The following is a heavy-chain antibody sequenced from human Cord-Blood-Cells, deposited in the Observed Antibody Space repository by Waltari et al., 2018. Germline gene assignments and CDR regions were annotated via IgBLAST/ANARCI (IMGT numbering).Heavy chain of an antibody. J-gene: IGHJ3*02. Sequence: QLQLQESGPGLVKPSETLSLTCTVSGGSISSSSYYWGWIRQPPGKGLEWIGSIYYSGSTYHNPSRKCRVTISVDTSKNQFSLKLSSVTAADTAVYYCARRLVVVTAIPNDAFDIWGQGTMVTVSS. CDR1: GGSISSSSYY. CDR3: ARRLVVVTAIPNDAFDI. V-gene: IGHV4-39*01. D-gene: IGHD2-21*02. CDR2: IYYSGST.